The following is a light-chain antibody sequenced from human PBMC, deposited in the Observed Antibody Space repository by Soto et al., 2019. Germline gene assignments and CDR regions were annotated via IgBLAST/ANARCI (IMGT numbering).Light chain of an antibody. Sequence: EIVLTQSPGTLSLSPGERATLSCRASQSVSSSNYLAWYQQKPGQAPRLLIYGASSRATGIPDRFSGSGSGTDFTLTISRLEPEDFAIYYCHQYGSSPRTFGQGTKVEIK. CDR2: GAS. J-gene: IGKJ1*01. V-gene: IGKV3-20*01. CDR1: QSVSSSNY. CDR3: HQYGSSPRT.